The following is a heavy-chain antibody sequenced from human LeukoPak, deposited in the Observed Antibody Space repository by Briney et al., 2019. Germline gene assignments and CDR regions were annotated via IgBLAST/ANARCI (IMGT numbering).Heavy chain of an antibody. CDR2: IYYSGST. Sequence: SETLSLTCTVSGGSISSSSYYWGWIRQPPGKGLEWIGSIYYSGSTYYNPSLKSRVTISVDTSKNQFSLKLSSVTAADTAVYYCARRERVQFDPWGQGTLVTVSS. J-gene: IGHJ5*02. D-gene: IGHD1-1*01. CDR1: GGSISSSSYY. CDR3: ARRERVQFDP. V-gene: IGHV4-39*01.